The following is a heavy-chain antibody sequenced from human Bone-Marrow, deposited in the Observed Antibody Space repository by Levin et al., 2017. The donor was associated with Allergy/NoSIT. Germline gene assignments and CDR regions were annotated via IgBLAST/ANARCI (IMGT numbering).Heavy chain of an antibody. D-gene: IGHD3-3*01. J-gene: IGHJ6*03. Sequence: ASVKVSCKASGYIFIDFYMHWVRQAPGQGLEWVGRINPNSAGINYAQKFQGRVAMTRDTSISTAYMELSRLRSDDTAVYYCAGRGPAASNSPRGYYYMDVWGEGTTVTVSS. V-gene: IGHV1-2*06. CDR3: AGRGPAASNSPRGYYYMDV. CDR2: INPNSAGI. CDR1: GYIFIDFY.